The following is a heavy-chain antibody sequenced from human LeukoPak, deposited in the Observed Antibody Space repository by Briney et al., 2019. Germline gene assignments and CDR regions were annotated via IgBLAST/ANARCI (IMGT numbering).Heavy chain of an antibody. V-gene: IGHV3-49*04. CDR2: IRSKAYGGTT. D-gene: IGHD1-26*01. CDR3: TREYESGSYYYYYGMDV. J-gene: IGHJ6*02. Sequence: GGSLRLSCTASGFTFGDYAMSWVRQAPGKELEWVGFIRSKAYGGTTEYAASVKGRLTISRDDSKGIAYLQMNSLKTEDTAVYYCTREYESGSYYYYYGMDVWGQGTTVTVSS. CDR1: GFTFGDYA.